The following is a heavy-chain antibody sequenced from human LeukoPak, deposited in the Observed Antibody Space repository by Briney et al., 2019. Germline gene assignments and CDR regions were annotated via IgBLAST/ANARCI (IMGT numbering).Heavy chain of an antibody. CDR3: ARDSRELLTPYFGY. D-gene: IGHD1-26*01. CDR1: GFTVSSNY. CDR2: IYSGGST. J-gene: IGHJ4*02. V-gene: IGHV3-66*01. Sequence: GGPLRLSCAASGFTVSSNYMSWVRQAPGKGLEWVSVIYSGGSTYYADSVKGRFTISRDNSKNTLYLQMNSLRAEDTAVYYCARDSRELLTPYFGYWGQGTLVTVSS.